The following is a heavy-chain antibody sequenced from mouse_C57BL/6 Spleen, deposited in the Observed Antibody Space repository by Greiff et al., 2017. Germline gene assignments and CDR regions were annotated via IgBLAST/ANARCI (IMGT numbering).Heavy chain of an antibody. Sequence: DVKLQESGPGLVKPSQSLSLTCSVTGYSITSGYYWNWIRQFPGNKLEWMGYISYDGSNNYNPSLKNRISITRDTSKNQFFLKLNSVTTEDTATYYCARNWHAMDYWGQGTSVTVSS. V-gene: IGHV3-6*01. D-gene: IGHD4-1*01. CDR2: ISYDGSN. CDR1: GYSITSGYY. CDR3: ARNWHAMDY. J-gene: IGHJ4*01.